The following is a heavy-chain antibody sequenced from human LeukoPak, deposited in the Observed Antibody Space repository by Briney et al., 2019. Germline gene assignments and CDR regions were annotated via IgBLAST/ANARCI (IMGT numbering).Heavy chain of an antibody. V-gene: IGHV3-49*04. J-gene: IGHJ6*02. CDR2: IRSRAYGGTT. Sequence: GGSLRLSCTASGFTFGDHAMSWVRQAPGKGLEWVGFIRSRAYGGTTEYAASVKGRFIISRDDSKSIAYLQMNSLKTEDTAVYYCTRGPIQVWLYYGMDVWGQGTTVIVSS. CDR1: GFTFGDHA. CDR3: TRGPIQVWLYYGMDV. D-gene: IGHD5-18*01.